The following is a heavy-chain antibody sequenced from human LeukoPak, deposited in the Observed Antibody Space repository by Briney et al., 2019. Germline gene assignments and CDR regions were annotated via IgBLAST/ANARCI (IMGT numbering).Heavy chain of an antibody. CDR1: GGSISSGSYY. CDR3: ARGGSSGYSDFDY. CDR2: IYTTGST. Sequence: SETLSLTCTVSGGSISSGSYYWSWIRQPAGKGLEWIGRIYTTGSTNYNPSLKSRVTISVDTSKNQFSLKLSSVTAADTAVYYCARGGSSGYSDFDYWGQGTLVTVSS. D-gene: IGHD3-22*01. J-gene: IGHJ4*02. V-gene: IGHV4-61*02.